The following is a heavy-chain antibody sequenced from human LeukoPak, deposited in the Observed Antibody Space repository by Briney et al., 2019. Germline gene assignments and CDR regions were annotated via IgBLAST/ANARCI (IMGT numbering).Heavy chain of an antibody. CDR3: ARGRLKIGY. V-gene: IGHV4-34*01. Sequence: KSSETLSLTCAVYGGSFSGYYWSWIRQPPGKGLEWIGEINHSGSTNYNPSLKSRVTISVDTSKNQFSLKLSSVTAADTAVYYCARGRLKIGYWGQGTLVTVSS. J-gene: IGHJ4*02. D-gene: IGHD3-22*01. CDR1: GGSFSGYY. CDR2: INHSGST.